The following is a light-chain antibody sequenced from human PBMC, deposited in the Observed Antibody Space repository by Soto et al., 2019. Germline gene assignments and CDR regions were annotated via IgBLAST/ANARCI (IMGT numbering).Light chain of an antibody. J-gene: IGKJ1*01. CDR2: DAS. Sequence: IQLTESPSSLSASVGDRVTITCRASQGMSSYLGWYQQKPGKAPNLLIYDASTLHSGVPSRFSGSRSGPDFTLTISSLQPEDFATYYCQQSYRSPPTFGQGTKVDIK. CDR1: QGMSSY. V-gene: IGKV1-39*01. CDR3: QQSYRSPPT.